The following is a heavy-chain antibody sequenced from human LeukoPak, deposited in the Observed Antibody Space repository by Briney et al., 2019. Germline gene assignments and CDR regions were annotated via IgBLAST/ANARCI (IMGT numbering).Heavy chain of an antibody. V-gene: IGHV3-7*01. Sequence: PGGSLRLSCAGYGFTFSSYWMDWVRQAPGKGLEWVANIKEDGSEKFYVDSVKGRFTIFRDNADNSLYLQMDSLRAEDTAVYYCSTALDNWGQGTLVTVSA. CDR3: STALDN. D-gene: IGHD2-15*01. J-gene: IGHJ4*02. CDR2: IKEDGSEK. CDR1: GFTFSSYW.